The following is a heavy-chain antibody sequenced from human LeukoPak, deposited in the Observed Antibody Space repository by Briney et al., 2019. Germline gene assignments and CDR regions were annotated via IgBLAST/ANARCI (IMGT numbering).Heavy chain of an antibody. CDR3: GKTTTGYSSGRYPGWPVDY. V-gene: IGHV3-23*01. CDR1: GFTFNNYA. J-gene: IGHJ4*02. D-gene: IGHD6-19*01. CDR2: IFGSGGSA. Sequence: GGSLRPSCAASGFTFNNYAMYWVRQAPGKGLEWVSGIFGSGGSAHYAGSVKGRLTISRDNSKNTVYLQMDSLRVEDTAVYYCGKTTTGYSSGRYPGWPVDYWGQGTLVTVSS.